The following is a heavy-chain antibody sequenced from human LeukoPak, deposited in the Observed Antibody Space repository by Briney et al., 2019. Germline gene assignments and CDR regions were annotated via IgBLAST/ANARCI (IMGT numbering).Heavy chain of an antibody. Sequence: GGSLRLSCAASGLTVSDNYMSWVRQAPGKGLEWVSSISSSSSYIYYADSVKGRFTISRDNAKNSLYLQMNSLRAEDTAVYYCARDGPRSITIFGVVPTHRFGYMDVWGKGTTVTVSS. CDR3: ARDGPRSITIFGVVPTHRFGYMDV. V-gene: IGHV3-21*01. D-gene: IGHD3-3*01. J-gene: IGHJ6*03. CDR2: ISSSSSYI. CDR1: GLTVSDNY.